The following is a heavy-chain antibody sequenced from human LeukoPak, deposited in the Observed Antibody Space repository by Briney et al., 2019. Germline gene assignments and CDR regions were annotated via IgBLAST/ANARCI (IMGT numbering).Heavy chain of an antibody. CDR1: GFTFSSYA. D-gene: IGHD1-20*01. CDR2: ISYDGSNK. V-gene: IGHV3-30-3*01. CDR3: ARGEVVTGTTWNY. Sequence: GGSLRLSCAASGFTFSSYAMHWVRQAPGKGLEWVAVISYDGSNKYYADSVKGRFTISRDNFKNTLYLQMNSLRAEDTAVYYCARGEVVTGTTWNYWGQGTLVTVSS. J-gene: IGHJ4*02.